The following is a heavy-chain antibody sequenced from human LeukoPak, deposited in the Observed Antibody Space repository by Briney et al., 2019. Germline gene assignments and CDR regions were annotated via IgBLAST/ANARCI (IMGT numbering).Heavy chain of an antibody. CDR2: IYYSGST. J-gene: IGHJ4*02. Sequence: SETLSLTCTVSGGSIRSSSYYWAWIRQPPGKGLEWIGSIYYSGSTYYNPSLKSRVTISVGTSKNQFSLNLSSVTAADTAVYYCARREIKATIDYWGQGTLVTVSS. CDR1: GGSIRSSSYY. D-gene: IGHD5-12*01. V-gene: IGHV4-39*01. CDR3: ARREIKATIDY.